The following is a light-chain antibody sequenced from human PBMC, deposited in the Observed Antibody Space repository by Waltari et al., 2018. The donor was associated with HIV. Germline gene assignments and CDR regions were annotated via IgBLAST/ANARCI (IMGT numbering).Light chain of an antibody. CDR3: CSYAGSGTCV. CDR1: TTDVGSYYL. CDR2: AVY. J-gene: IGLJ1*01. Sequence: QSALTKPASVSGSPGQSITISCIGTTTDVGSYYLVSWYQQRPGGAPKLMIYAVYKRPTGVSSRFAGSKSGNTASLTISGLQAEDEADYYCCSYAGSGTCVFGTGTKVTV. V-gene: IGLV2-23*02.